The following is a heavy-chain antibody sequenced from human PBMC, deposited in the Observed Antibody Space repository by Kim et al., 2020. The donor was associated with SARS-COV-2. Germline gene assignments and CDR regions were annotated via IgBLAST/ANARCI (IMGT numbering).Heavy chain of an antibody. CDR2: IYYSEST. J-gene: IGHJ4*02. CDR3: ARGGLIFGVVITQPLDY. Sequence: SETLSLTCIVSGGSISSGGYYWSWIRQHPGKGLEWIGYIYYSESTYYNPSLKSRVTISVDTSKNQFSLKLSSVTVADTAVYYCARGGLIFGVVITQPLDYWGQGTLVTVSS. D-gene: IGHD3-3*01. V-gene: IGHV4-31*03. CDR1: GGSISSGGYY.